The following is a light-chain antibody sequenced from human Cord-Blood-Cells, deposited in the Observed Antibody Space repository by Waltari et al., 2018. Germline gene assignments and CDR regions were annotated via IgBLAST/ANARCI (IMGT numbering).Light chain of an antibody. J-gene: IGLJ1*01. CDR1: SRAVGGYNY. CDR3: SSYTSSSTLV. CDR2: DVN. Sequence: QSALTQPASVSGSPGQSITISCTGTSRAVGGYNYVSWYQQHPGKTPQLMIYDVNNRPSGVSNRFSGSKSGNTASLTISGLQAEDEADYYCSSYTSSSTLVFGTGTKVTVL. V-gene: IGLV2-14*01.